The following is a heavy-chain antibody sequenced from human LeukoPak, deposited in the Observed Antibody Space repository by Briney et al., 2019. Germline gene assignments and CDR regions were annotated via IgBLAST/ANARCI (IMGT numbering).Heavy chain of an antibody. CDR3: ARDPYSGAYFEGYYHYYMDV. V-gene: IGHV3-21*01. Sequence: GGSLRLSCAAPGFTFSNYNMNWVRQAPGKGLEWISSITSTSSYKFYADSVKGRFTISRDNAKNSLYLQMNSLRVEDTAVYYCARDPYSGAYFEGYYHYYMDVWGKGTTVTVSS. CDR1: GFTFSNYN. J-gene: IGHJ6*03. CDR2: ITSTSSYK. D-gene: IGHD3-9*01.